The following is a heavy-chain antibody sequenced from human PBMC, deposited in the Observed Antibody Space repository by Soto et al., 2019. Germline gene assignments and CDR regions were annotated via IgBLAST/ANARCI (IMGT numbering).Heavy chain of an antibody. CDR1: GYIFTNFG. J-gene: IGHJ6*02. CDR2: ISGYNDNT. D-gene: IGHD6-13*01. V-gene: IGHV1-18*01. CDR3: VRDSSSWFYYYYGMDV. Sequence: QVQLKQSGPEVRKPGASVRVSCKASGYIFTNFGISWVLQAPGQGLEWMGWISGYNDNTHYAQKRQGRVSMTTDTSTGTAYMDLRSLRSDDTAIYYCVRDSSSWFYYYYGMDVWGQGTTVTVSS.